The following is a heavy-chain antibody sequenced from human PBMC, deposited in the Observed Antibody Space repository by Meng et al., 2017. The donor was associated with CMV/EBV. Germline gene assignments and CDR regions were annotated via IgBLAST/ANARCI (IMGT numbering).Heavy chain of an antibody. J-gene: IGHJ4*02. V-gene: IGHV3-23*01. Sequence: GGSLRLSCAASGFTFSSYAMSWVRQAPGKGLEWISAISGSGGSTYYADSVKGRFTISRDNSKNTLYLQMNSLRAEDTAVYYCAKDMGRRIFGVVAYWGQGTLVTVSS. D-gene: IGHD3-3*01. CDR3: AKDMGRRIFGVVAY. CDR1: GFTFSSYA. CDR2: ISGSGGST.